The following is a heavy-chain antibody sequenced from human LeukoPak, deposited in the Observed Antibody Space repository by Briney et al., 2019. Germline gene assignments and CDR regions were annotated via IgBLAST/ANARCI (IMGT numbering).Heavy chain of an antibody. J-gene: IGHJ6*02. V-gene: IGHV3-7*01. CDR1: GFTFSNYW. CDR2: VNQDGSER. CDR3: AKANAMDV. Sequence: GSLRLSCAAFGFTFSNYWMTWVRQAPGKGLEWVANVNQDGSERYYVNSVRGRFTISRDNAKNSLDLQMNSLRAEDTALYFCAKANAMDVWGQGTTVTVSS.